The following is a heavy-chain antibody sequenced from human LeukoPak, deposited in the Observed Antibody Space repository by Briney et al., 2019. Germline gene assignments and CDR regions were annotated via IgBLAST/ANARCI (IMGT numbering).Heavy chain of an antibody. V-gene: IGHV1-69*04. CDR3: ARDLVCTMNCKDS. CDR2: IIPNLGMA. CDR1: GGTFSNDA. Sequence: SVKVSCKASGGTFSNDAISWVRQAPGQGLEWMGRIIPNLGMALYAQKFKGRVTITADKSPSTAYLELSSLTSEDTAVYFCARDLVCTMNCKDSWGQGTLVTVSS. D-gene: IGHD2-2*01. J-gene: IGHJ4*02.